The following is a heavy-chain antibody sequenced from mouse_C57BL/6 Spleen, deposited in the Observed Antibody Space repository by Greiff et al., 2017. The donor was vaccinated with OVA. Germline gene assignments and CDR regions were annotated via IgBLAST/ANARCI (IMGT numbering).Heavy chain of an antibody. J-gene: IGHJ4*01. Sequence: QVQLQQPGTDLVKPGASVKLSCKASGYTFTSYWMHWVKQRPGQGLVWIGNINPSNGGTNYNEKLKSKATMTVDKSSSTAYIELSSLTSEDSAVYYCARDGDFAMDYWGQGTSVTVSS. CDR3: ARDGDFAMDY. V-gene: IGHV1-53*01. CDR2: INPSNGGT. CDR1: GYTFTSYW. D-gene: IGHD1-1*02.